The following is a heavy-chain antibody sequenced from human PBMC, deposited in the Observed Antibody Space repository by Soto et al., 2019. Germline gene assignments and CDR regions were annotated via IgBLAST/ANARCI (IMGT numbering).Heavy chain of an antibody. V-gene: IGHV3-48*01. Sequence: GESLKISCAASGFTFSSYSMNWVRQAPGKGLEWVSYISSSSSTIYYADSVKGRFTISRDNAKNSLYLQMNSLRAEDTAVYYCARVGRYYYGSGSSPKPGWGQGTLVTVSS. CDR1: GFTFSSYS. D-gene: IGHD3-10*01. CDR3: ARVGRYYYGSGSSPKPG. CDR2: ISSSSSTI. J-gene: IGHJ4*02.